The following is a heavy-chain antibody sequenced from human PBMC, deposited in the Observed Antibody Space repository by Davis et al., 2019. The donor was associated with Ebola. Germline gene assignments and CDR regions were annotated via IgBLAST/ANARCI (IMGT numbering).Heavy chain of an antibody. D-gene: IGHD2-2*01. CDR2: ISAYNGNT. CDR3: ARDLYGRGNVVVPAAGDY. V-gene: IGHV1-18*01. Sequence: AASVKVSCKASGGTFSSYAISWVRQAPGQGLEWMGWISAYNGNTNYAQKFQGRVTITRDTSASTAYMELSSLRSEDTAVYYCARDLYGRGNVVVPAAGDYWGQGTLVTVSS. J-gene: IGHJ4*02. CDR1: GGTFSSYA.